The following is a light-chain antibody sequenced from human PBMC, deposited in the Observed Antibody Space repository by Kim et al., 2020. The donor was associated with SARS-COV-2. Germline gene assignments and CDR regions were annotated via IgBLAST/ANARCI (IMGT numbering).Light chain of an antibody. CDR1: QSVSSS. J-gene: IGKJ4*01. V-gene: IGKV3-11*01. CDR2: DAS. CDR3: QQRSNWPRT. Sequence: LSPGERATLSCRASQSVSSSLAWYQPKPGQAPRLLLYDASNRATGIPARFSGSGSGTDFTLTISSLEPEDFAVYYCQQRSNWPRTFGGGTKVDIK.